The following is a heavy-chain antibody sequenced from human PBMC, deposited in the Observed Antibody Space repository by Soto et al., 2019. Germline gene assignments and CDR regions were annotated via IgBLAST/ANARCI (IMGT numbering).Heavy chain of an antibody. J-gene: IGHJ4*02. V-gene: IGHV4-31*03. CDR2: IYHTGST. Sequence: QVQLQESGPGLVKPPQTLSLTCTVSGGSISSVGHYWTWIRQPPGKGLEWIGSIYHTGSTYYSPSLRSGLTISVDTSKSQFSLRLNSVTAADTAVYYCARATGTLRSRNCDYWGQGTLVTVSS. CDR3: ARATGTLRSRNCDY. CDR1: GGSISSVGHY. D-gene: IGHD3-9*01.